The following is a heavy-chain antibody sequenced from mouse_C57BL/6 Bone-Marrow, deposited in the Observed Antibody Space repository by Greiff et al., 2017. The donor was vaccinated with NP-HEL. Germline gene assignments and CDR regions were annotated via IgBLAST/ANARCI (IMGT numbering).Heavy chain of an antibody. V-gene: IGHV1-81*01. CDR2: IYPRSGNT. CDR3: ARSGGYYYFDY. J-gene: IGHJ2*01. D-gene: IGHD1-1*01. CDR1: GYTFTSSG. Sequence: QVQLQQSGAELARPGASVKLSCKASGYTFTSSGISWVKQRTGQGLEWIGEIYPRSGNTYYNEKFKGKATLTADKSSSTAYMELRSLTSEDSAVYFCARSGGYYYFDYWGQGTTLTVSS.